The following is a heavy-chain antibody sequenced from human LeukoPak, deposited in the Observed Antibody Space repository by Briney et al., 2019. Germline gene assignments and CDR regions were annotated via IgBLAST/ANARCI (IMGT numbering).Heavy chain of an antibody. V-gene: IGHV3-23*01. J-gene: IGHJ5*02. D-gene: IGHD2-15*01. CDR3: AKEDLYCSGGSCYSGVNWFDP. CDR2: ISGSGGST. CDR1: GFTFSSYG. Sequence: GGSLRLSCAASGFTFSSYGMSWVRQAPGKGLEWVSAISGSGGSTYYADSVKGRFTISRDNSKNTLYLQMNSLRAEDTAVYYCAKEDLYCSGGSCYSGVNWFDPWGQGTLVTVSS.